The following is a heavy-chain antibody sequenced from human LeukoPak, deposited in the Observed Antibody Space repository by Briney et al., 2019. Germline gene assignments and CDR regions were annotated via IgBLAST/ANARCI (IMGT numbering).Heavy chain of an antibody. Sequence: SETLSLTCTVSGGAISSSSYYWGWIRQPPGKGLEWIGSIYYSGTTYYNPSLKSRVTISVDTSKNQFSLKLSSVTAADTAVYYCARLYSGSYYYFDYWGQGTLVTVS. CDR2: IYYSGTT. CDR3: ARLYSGSYYYFDY. J-gene: IGHJ4*02. D-gene: IGHD1-26*01. V-gene: IGHV4-39*07. CDR1: GGAISSSSYY.